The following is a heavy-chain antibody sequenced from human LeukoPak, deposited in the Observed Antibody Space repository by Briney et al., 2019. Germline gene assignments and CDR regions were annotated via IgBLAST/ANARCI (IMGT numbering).Heavy chain of an antibody. CDR1: GFNFSGYW. CDR3: ARRYCSGSSCYSVDY. CDR2: INKDGSEN. Sequence: GGSLRLSCAASGFNFSGYWMSWVRQAPGKGVEWVANINKDGSENYYVDSVRGRFTISRDNAKNSLYLQMNSLRAEDTAVYYCARRYCSGSSCYSVDYWGQGTLVTVSS. J-gene: IGHJ4*02. D-gene: IGHD2-15*01. V-gene: IGHV3-7*01.